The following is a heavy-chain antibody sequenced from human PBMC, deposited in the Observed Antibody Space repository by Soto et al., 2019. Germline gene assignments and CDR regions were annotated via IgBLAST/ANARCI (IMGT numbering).Heavy chain of an antibody. V-gene: IGHV4-39*01. J-gene: IGHJ5*02. CDR2: IFFSGST. CDR1: GGSMRSSSYY. D-gene: IGHD6-19*01. CDR3: ARGIAVAHNWFDP. Sequence: PSETLSLTCSVSGGSMRSSSYYWGWIRQPPGKGLEWIGSIFFSGSTYYNPSLKSRVTISVDTSKEQFSLKLRSVTAADTAVYYCARGIAVAHNWFDPWGQGTLVTVSS.